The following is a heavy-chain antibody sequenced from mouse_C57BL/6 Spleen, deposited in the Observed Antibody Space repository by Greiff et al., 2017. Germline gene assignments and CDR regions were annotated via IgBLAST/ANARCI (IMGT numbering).Heavy chain of an antibody. CDR2: ISNGGGST. V-gene: IGHV5-12*01. Sequence: EVQLQESGGGLVQPGGSLKLSCAASGFTFSDYYMYWVRQTPEKRLEWVAYISNGGGSTYYPDTVKGRFTISRDNAKNTLYLQMSRLKSEDTAMYYCASTGYDYDSWFAYWGQGTLVTVSA. D-gene: IGHD2-4*01. CDR1: GFTFSDYY. CDR3: ASTGYDYDSWFAY. J-gene: IGHJ3*01.